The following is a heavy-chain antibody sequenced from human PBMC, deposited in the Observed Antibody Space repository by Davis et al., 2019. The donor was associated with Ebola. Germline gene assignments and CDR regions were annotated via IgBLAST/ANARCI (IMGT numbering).Heavy chain of an antibody. Sequence: ASVKVSCKASGYTFTPYAMHWVRQAPGQGLEWMGWINAGYGNTKYSQKFQGRVTITRDRSASTVYMELSSLRSEDTAVYFCAREDSSGWVSFDFWGQGTLVTVSS. CDR1: GYTFTPYA. CDR2: INAGYGNT. J-gene: IGHJ4*02. CDR3: AREDSSGWVSFDF. D-gene: IGHD6-19*01. V-gene: IGHV1-3*01.